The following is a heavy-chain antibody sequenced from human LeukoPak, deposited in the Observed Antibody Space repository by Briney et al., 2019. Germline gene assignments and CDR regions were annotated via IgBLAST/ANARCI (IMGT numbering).Heavy chain of an antibody. V-gene: IGHV3-9*01. J-gene: IGHJ3*02. CDR3: VKDLRLDLHLDTFHI. D-gene: IGHD1-1*01. Sequence: GGSLRLSCAASGFNLDDYAMHWVRQAPGKGLEWVSSISWDSGSSVYLDSVKGRFTISRDNAENSLYLQMNSLTPEDTALYYCVKDLRLDLHLDTFHIWGRGTRVTVSS. CDR2: ISWDSGSS. CDR1: GFNLDDYA.